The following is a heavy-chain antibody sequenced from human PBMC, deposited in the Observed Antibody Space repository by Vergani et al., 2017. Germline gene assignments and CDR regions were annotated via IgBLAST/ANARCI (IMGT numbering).Heavy chain of an antibody. J-gene: IGHJ6*03. CDR1: GFTFSSYG. CDR3: ARDEATYYYGSGSYSMDV. CDR2: IWYDGSNK. D-gene: IGHD3-10*01. Sequence: QVQLVESGGGVVQPGRSLRLSCAASGFTFSSYGMHWVRQAPGKGLEGVAVIWYDGSNKYYADSVKCRFTISRDNSKNTLYLQMNSLRAEDTAVYYCARDEATYYYGSGSYSMDVWGKGTTVTVSS. V-gene: IGHV3-33*01.